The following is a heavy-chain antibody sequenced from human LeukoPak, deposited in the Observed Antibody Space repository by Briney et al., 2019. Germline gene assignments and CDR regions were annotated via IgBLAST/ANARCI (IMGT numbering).Heavy chain of an antibody. CDR3: ARGDRRDGYNY. V-gene: IGHV4-61*01. CDR2: IYYSGST. CDR1: GYSISSGYY. D-gene: IGHD5-24*01. J-gene: IGHJ4*02. Sequence: SETLSLTCTVSGYSISSGYYWSWIRQPPGKGLEWIGYIYYSGSTNYNPSLKSRVTISVDTSKNQFSLKLSSVTAADTAVYYCARGDRRDGYNYWGQGTLVTVSS.